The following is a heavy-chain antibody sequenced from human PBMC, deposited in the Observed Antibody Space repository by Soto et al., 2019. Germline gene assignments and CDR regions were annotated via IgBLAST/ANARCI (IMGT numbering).Heavy chain of an antibody. CDR1: GFTFDDYA. V-gene: IGHV3-9*01. D-gene: IGHD2-2*01. Sequence: VQLVESGGGLVQPGRSLRLSCAASGFTFDDYAMHWVRQAPGKGLERVSGISWNSGSIGYADSVKGRFTISRDNAKNSLYLQMNSLRAEDTALYYCAKAVVPAAFYYYGMDVWGQGTTVTVSS. CDR3: AKAVVPAAFYYYGMDV. CDR2: ISWNSGSI. J-gene: IGHJ6*02.